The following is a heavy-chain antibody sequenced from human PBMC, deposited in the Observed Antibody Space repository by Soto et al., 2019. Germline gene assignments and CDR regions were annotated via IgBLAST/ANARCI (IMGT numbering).Heavy chain of an antibody. CDR2: IGTAGDT. J-gene: IGHJ4*02. V-gene: IGHV3-13*04. CDR1: GFTFSSYD. Sequence: EVQLVESGGGLVQPGGSLRLSCAASGFTFSSYDMHWVRQVTGKGLEWVSAIGTAGDTYYPGSVKGRFTISRENAKNSLYLQINSLRATDMAVYYCARGSAAAGLYYFDSWGQGTLVTVSS. CDR3: ARGSAAAGLYYFDS. D-gene: IGHD6-13*01.